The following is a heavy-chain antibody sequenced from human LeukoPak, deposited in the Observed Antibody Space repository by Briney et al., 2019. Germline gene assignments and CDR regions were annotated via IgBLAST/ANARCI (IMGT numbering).Heavy chain of an antibody. CDR1: GFTFSSYE. CDR3: ARGDPEFDF. CDR2: ISSSGSTI. Sequence: PGGSLRLSCAASGFTFSSYEMNWVRQAPGKGLEWVSYISSSGSTIYYADSVKGRFTISRDNAKNSLYLQTNSLRAEDTAVYYRARGDPEFDFWGQGTLVTVSS. J-gene: IGHJ4*02. V-gene: IGHV3-48*03.